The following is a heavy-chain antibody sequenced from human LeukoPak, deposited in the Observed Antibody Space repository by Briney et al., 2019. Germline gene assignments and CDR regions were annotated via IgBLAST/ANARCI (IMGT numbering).Heavy chain of an antibody. CDR1: GGSISSYY. V-gene: IGHV4-59*01. D-gene: IGHD2-2*01. J-gene: IGHJ3*02. CDR3: ARDLGYCSSTSRYSDAFDI. Sequence: SETLSLTCTVSGGSISSYYWSWIRQPPGKGLEWIGYIYYSGSTNYNPSLKSRVTISVDTSKNQFSLKLSSVTAADTAVYYCARDLGYCSSTSRYSDAFDIWGQGTMVTVSS. CDR2: IYYSGST.